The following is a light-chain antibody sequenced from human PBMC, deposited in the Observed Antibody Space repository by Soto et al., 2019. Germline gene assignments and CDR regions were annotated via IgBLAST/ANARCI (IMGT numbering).Light chain of an antibody. V-gene: IGLV2-8*01. J-gene: IGLJ3*02. CDR3: SSFASSNTWV. CDR1: SSDVGAYNY. Sequence: QSALTQPPSASGSPGQSVTISCTGTSSDVGAYNYVSWYQQHAGKAPKLVIYEVTKRPSGVPXRFSGSKSANTASLTVSGXXAEDXXXXXCSSFASSNTWVFGGGTKLTVL. CDR2: EVT.